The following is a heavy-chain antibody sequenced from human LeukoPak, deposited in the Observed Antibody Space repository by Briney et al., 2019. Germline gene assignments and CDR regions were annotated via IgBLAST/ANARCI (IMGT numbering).Heavy chain of an antibody. CDR3: ATDRAACSGTSCYHAFHI. J-gene: IGHJ3*02. CDR1: GFTFSNAW. Sequence: GGSLRLSCATSGFTFSNAWMSWVRQAPGKGLEWVGRIRSKAAGGTIDYAATVKGGFTISRDDSKNTLYLQMNSLKTEDTAVYYCATDRAACSGTSCYHAFHIWGQGTMVTVSS. CDR2: IRSKAAGGTI. V-gene: IGHV3-15*01. D-gene: IGHD2-2*01.